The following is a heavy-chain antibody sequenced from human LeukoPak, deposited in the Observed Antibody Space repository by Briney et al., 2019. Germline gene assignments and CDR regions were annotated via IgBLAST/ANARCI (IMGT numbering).Heavy chain of an antibody. J-gene: IGHJ4*02. CDR3: TKERPEEYYCSDSYFDY. CDR1: GFTLRSYV. V-gene: IGHV3-30*18. CDR2: IPLVDGSNK. Sequence: PGKSLTLSCAASGFTLRSYVMHWVRQAPGKGLEWVASIPLVDGSNKYYADSVKGRFTISRDKSKNTLYLQMNSLRAEDTAIYSCTKERPEEYYCSDSYFDYWGQGTLVTVSS. D-gene: IGHD3-10*01.